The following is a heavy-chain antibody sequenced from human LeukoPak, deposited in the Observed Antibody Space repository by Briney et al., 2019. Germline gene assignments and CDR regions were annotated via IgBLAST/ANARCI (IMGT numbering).Heavy chain of an antibody. J-gene: IGHJ4*02. CDR3: AGWNSGGGQHIVVVTARGFDY. CDR2: MNPNSGNT. Sequence: ASVKVSCKASGYTFTSYDINWVRQATGQGLEWMGWMNPNSGNTGYAQKFQGRVTMTRNTSISTAYMELSSLRSEDTAVYYCAGWNSGGGQHIVVVTARGFDYWGQGTLVTVSS. D-gene: IGHD2-21*02. CDR1: GYTFTSYD. V-gene: IGHV1-8*01.